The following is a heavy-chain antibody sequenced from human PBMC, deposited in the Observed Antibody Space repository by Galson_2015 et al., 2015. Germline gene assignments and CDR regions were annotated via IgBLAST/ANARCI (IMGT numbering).Heavy chain of an antibody. CDR3: ARVSMFRGVIRDAFDI. V-gene: IGHV1-8*01. J-gene: IGHJ3*02. CDR1: GYSFSTYD. D-gene: IGHD3-10*01. Sequence: SGYSFSTYDIHWVRQALGQGLEWMGWMSPKNGNTGYAQKFQGRVTMTRDTSKSTAYMELSSLRSEDTAVYYCARVSMFRGVIRDAFDIWGQGTMVSVS. CDR2: MSPKNGNT.